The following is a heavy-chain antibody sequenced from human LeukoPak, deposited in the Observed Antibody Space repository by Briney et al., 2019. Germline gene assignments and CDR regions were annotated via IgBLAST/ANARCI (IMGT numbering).Heavy chain of an antibody. V-gene: IGHV3-21*01. Sequence: GRSLRLSRAASGFTFKIYSMNWVRQAAGKGMEWVWVSNTSSSHMYYADSVKGRFTISRDNAKNSLYLQRNTLRAEDTAVYYCARDDTSAHFFDYWGQGTLVTVSS. D-gene: IGHD3-10*01. CDR3: ARDDTSAHFFDY. J-gene: IGHJ4*02. CDR2: SNTSSSHM. CDR1: GFTFKIYS.